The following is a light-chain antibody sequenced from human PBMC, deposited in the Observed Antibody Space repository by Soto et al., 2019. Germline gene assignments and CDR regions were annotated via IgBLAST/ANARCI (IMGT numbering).Light chain of an antibody. J-gene: IGKJ2*01. V-gene: IGKV1-39*01. Sequence: DIQMTQSPSSLSASVGDRVTITCRASQSISSYLNWYQQKPGKAPKLLIYAASSLQSGVPSRFSGSGYGTDFTLTISSLQPEDFAPYYCQQSYSTPYTFGQGTKLEIK. CDR3: QQSYSTPYT. CDR2: AAS. CDR1: QSISSY.